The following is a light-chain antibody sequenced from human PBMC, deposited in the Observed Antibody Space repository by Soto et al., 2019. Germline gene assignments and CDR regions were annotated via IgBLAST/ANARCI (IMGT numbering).Light chain of an antibody. V-gene: IGLV2-8*01. CDR3: SSYTSSSTVGV. CDR2: EVN. J-gene: IGLJ1*01. Sequence: QSALTQPPSASGSRGQSVTISCTGTRSDVGAYNSVSWYQQHPGKAPKLLIYEVNKRPSGVSDRFSGSKSGNTASLTISGLQAEDEADYYCSSYTSSSTVGVFGTGTKVTVL. CDR1: RSDVGAYNS.